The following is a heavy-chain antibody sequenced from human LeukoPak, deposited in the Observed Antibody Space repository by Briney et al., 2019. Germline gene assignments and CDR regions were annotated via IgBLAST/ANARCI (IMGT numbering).Heavy chain of an antibody. CDR3: ARGAAAGIGYAFDI. J-gene: IGHJ3*02. CDR1: GYTLTELS. V-gene: IGHV1-24*01. D-gene: IGHD6-13*01. Sequence: ASVKVSCKVSGYTLTELSMHWVRQAPGKGLEWMGGFDPEDGETIYAQKFQGRVTMTEDTSTDTAYMELSSLRSEDTAVYYCARGAAAGIGYAFDIWGQGTMVTVSS. CDR2: FDPEDGET.